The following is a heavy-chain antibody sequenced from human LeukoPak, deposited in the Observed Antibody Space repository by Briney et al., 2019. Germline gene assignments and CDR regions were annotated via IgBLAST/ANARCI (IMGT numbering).Heavy chain of an antibody. V-gene: IGHV3-30*18. Sequence: GGSLRLSCAASGLTFSSYGMHWVRQAPGKGLEWVAVISYDGSNKYYADSVKGRFTISRDNSKNTLYLQMNSLRAEDTAVYYCAKDLGTYYYDSSGYRNYYYGMDVWGQGTTVTVSS. J-gene: IGHJ6*02. CDR2: ISYDGSNK. CDR1: GLTFSSYG. CDR3: AKDLGTYYYDSSGYRNYYYGMDV. D-gene: IGHD3-22*01.